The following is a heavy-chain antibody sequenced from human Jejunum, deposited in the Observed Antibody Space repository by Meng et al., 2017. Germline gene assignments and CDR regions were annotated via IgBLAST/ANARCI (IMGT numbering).Heavy chain of an antibody. CDR2: MDPNSGNT. V-gene: IGHV1-8*02. J-gene: IGHJ4*02. CDR3: ARVRDNEFNS. D-gene: IGHD2-21*01. Sequence: ASVKVSCKASGYTFTTFHINWLRQATGQGPEWMGWMDPNSGNTDYAQKVQGRVTMTRNTSISTAFMELSSLRSEDTAVYYRARVRDNEFNSWARGTPV. CDR1: GYTFTTFH.